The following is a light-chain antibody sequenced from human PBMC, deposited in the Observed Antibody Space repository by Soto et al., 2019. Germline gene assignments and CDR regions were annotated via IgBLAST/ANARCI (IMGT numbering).Light chain of an antibody. J-gene: IGLJ1*01. CDR3: SSYTNTMSYV. V-gene: IGLV2-14*03. Sequence: SALTQPASVSGSPGQSITISCTGTSSDVGAYDYVSWYQQHPGKAPKLMIYDVYARPSGVSHRFSGSKSGNTASLTISGLQSDDEAHYYCSSYTNTMSYVFGTGTKVTVL. CDR2: DVY. CDR1: SSDVGAYDY.